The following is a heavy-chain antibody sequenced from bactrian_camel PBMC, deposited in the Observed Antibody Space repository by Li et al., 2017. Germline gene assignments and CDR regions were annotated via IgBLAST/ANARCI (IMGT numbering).Heavy chain of an antibody. Sequence: QLVESGGGFVQPGESLRLSCVASGFAFSNHWMYWVRQAPGKGLEWVSNINSGSGPANYADSVKGRFTISRDNAKNTVFLQMNSLKPEDTAVYYCVFPEVVVGREDRGTQVTVS. D-gene: IGHD2*01. CDR1: GFAFSNHW. CDR2: INSGSGPA. V-gene: IGHV3S25*01. J-gene: IGHJ4*01.